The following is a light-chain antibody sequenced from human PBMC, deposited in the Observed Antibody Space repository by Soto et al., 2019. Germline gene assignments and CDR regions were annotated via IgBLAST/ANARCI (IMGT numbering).Light chain of an antibody. CDR3: QQYYSVPPT. J-gene: IGKJ3*01. CDR1: QSVLYSSNNKNY. V-gene: IGKV4-1*01. Sequence: IVMTQSPDSLTVSLGERATINCKSSQSVLYSSNNKNYLAWYQQKLGQPPKLLIYWASTRESGVPDRFSGSGSGTDFTLTISSLQAEDVSVYYCQQYYSVPPTFGPGTKVDIK. CDR2: WAS.